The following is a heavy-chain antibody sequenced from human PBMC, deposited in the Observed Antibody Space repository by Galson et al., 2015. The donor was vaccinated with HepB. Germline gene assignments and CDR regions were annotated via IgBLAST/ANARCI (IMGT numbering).Heavy chain of an antibody. CDR2: ISAYNRNR. CDR1: GYSFNNYG. CDR3: AREGKLGY. V-gene: IGHV1-18*01. Sequence: QSGAEVKKPGASVKVSCKTSGYSFNNYGFSWVRQAPGQGLEWIGWISAYNRNRNYAQKFQGRVTMTTDTSTTTTYMELRSLTSDDTAVYFCAREGKLGYWGQGTLVTVSS. J-gene: IGHJ4*02. D-gene: IGHD3-10*01.